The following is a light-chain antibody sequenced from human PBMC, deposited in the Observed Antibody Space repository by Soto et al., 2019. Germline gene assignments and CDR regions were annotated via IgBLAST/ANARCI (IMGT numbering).Light chain of an antibody. V-gene: IGKV3-20*01. Sequence: IVLTQSPGTLSLSPGEGATLSCRASQSVRSSDLAWYQQKPGQAPRLLIYAASSRATDIPDRFSGSGSGTDFTLTNSRLEPEDFAVYYWLQYGTPPYTFGQGTKLEIK. CDR2: AAS. CDR1: QSVRSSD. J-gene: IGKJ2*01. CDR3: LQYGTPPYT.